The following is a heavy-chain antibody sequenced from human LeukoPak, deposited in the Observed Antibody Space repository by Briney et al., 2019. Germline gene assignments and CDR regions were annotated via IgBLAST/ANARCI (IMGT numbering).Heavy chain of an antibody. J-gene: IGHJ4*02. Sequence: PSEPLSLTCTVSGGSISSYYWSWIRHPPGKGLEWIGYIYYSGSTNYNPSLKSRVTISVDTSKNQFSLKLSSVSAADTAVYYWARVQAYGGKGYFDYWGQGTLVTVSS. D-gene: IGHD4-23*01. CDR2: IYYSGST. CDR1: GGSISSYY. CDR3: ARVQAYGGKGYFDY. V-gene: IGHV4-59*01.